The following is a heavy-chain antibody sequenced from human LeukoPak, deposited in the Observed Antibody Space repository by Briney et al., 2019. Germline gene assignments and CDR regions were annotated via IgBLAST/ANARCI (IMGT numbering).Heavy chain of an antibody. J-gene: IGHJ2*01. D-gene: IGHD3-22*01. Sequence: GGSLRLSCAASGFTFSSYGMHWVRQAPGKGLEWVAVIWYDGSNKYYADSVKGRFTISRDNSKNTLYLQMNSLRAEDTAVYYCAREFLPYYYDSSGYYPGYFDLWGRGTLVTVSS. CDR3: AREFLPYYYDSSGYYPGYFDL. CDR2: IWYDGSNK. CDR1: GFTFSSYG. V-gene: IGHV3-33*01.